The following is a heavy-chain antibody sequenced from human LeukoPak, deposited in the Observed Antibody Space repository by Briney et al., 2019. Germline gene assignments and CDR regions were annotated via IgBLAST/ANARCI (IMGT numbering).Heavy chain of an antibody. V-gene: IGHV1-69*13. CDR2: IIPIFGTA. J-gene: IGHJ3*02. D-gene: IGHD3-22*01. CDR1: GGTFSSYA. CDR3: ARDPSLGYYYDSSGYRAFDI. Sequence: SVKVSCKASGGTFSSYAISWVRQAPGQGLEWMGGIIPIFGTANYAQKFQGRVTITADESTSTAYMELSSLRSEDTAVYYCARDPSLGYYYDSSGYRAFDIWGQGTMVTVSS.